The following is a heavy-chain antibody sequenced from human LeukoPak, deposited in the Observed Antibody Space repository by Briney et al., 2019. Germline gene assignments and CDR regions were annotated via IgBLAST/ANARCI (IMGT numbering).Heavy chain of an antibody. Sequence: GGSLRLSCAASGFTFSSYAMHWVRQAPGKGLEWVANIKQDGSEKYYVDSVKGRFTISRDNAKNSLYLQMNSLRAEDTAVYYCAREWNLYCSGGSCHTVFDYWGQGTLVTVSS. J-gene: IGHJ4*02. V-gene: IGHV3-7*01. CDR2: IKQDGSEK. CDR3: AREWNLYCSGGSCHTVFDY. D-gene: IGHD2-15*01. CDR1: GFTFSSYA.